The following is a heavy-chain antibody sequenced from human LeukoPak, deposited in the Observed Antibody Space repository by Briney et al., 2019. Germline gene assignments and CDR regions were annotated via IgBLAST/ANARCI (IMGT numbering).Heavy chain of an antibody. CDR1: GFTASSNY. D-gene: IGHD5-18*01. CDR2: ISYDGSNK. Sequence: GGSLRLSCAASGFTASSNYVSWVRQAPGKGLEWVAVISYDGSNKYYADSVKGRFTISRDNSKNTLYLQMNSLRAEDTAVYYCADTAMVTDYWGQGTLVTVSS. J-gene: IGHJ4*02. V-gene: IGHV3-30-3*01. CDR3: ADTAMVTDY.